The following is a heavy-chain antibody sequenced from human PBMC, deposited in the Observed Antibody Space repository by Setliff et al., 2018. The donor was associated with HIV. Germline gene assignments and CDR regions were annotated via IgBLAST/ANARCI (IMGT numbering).Heavy chain of an antibody. Sequence: PSETLSLTCTVSGGSISSGGYYWSWIRQHPGKGLEWIGYISYSGSANYNPSLKSRLTISVDTSKNQFSLKLSSVTAADTAVYYCASSQGYDFWSGPTGYYMDVWGKGTTVTVSS. V-gene: IGHV4-31*03. CDR1: GGSISSGGYY. CDR2: ISYSGSA. CDR3: ASSQGYDFWSGPTGYYMDV. J-gene: IGHJ6*03. D-gene: IGHD3-3*01.